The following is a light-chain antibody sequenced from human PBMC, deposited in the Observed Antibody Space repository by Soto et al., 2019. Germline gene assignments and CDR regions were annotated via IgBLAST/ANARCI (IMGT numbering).Light chain of an antibody. CDR2: VTSDGSH. Sequence: QSVLTQSPSASASQGASVKLTCTLSSGHSDYAIAWHQQQPENGPRYLMKVTSDGSHTKGDGIPDRFSGSSSGADRYLTISSLRSDDEADYYCQAGGTGGVFGGGTKLTVL. J-gene: IGLJ3*02. V-gene: IGLV4-69*01. CDR1: SGHSDYA. CDR3: QAGGTGGV.